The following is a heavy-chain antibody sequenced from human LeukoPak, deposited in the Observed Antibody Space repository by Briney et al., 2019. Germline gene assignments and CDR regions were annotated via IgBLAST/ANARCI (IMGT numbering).Heavy chain of an antibody. CDR3: ARASGSEPRLFQH. J-gene: IGHJ1*01. CDR1: GYTFTGYY. D-gene: IGHD1-26*01. Sequence: GASVKVSCRTSGYTFTGYYMHWVRQAPGQGLEWMGWINPNSGGTNYAQKFQGRVTMTRDTSISTAYMELSRLRSDDTAVYYCARASGSEPRLFQHWGQGTLVTVSS. CDR2: INPNSGGT. V-gene: IGHV1-2*02.